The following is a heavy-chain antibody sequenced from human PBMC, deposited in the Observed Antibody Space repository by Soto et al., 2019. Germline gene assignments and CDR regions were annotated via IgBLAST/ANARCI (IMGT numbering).Heavy chain of an antibody. J-gene: IGHJ6*02. Sequence: QVQLVESGGGVVQPGRSLRLSCAASGFTFSTYAMHWVRQAPGKGLEWVAVLSYDGSNKYYADSVKGRFTISRDNSKNTLYLQMNSLRAEDTAVYYCARVVPAPMYYYYGMDVWGQGTTVTVSS. CDR2: LSYDGSNK. V-gene: IGHV3-30*03. CDR3: ARVVPAPMYYYYGMDV. D-gene: IGHD2-2*01. CDR1: GFTFSTYA.